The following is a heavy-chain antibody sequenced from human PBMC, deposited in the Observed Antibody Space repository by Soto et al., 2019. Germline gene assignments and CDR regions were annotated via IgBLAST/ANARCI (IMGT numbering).Heavy chain of an antibody. CDR3: ARVPDV. Sequence: TLSLTCAVSGGSISSGGYSWTWIRQPPWKGLEWIGYIYHSGSTYYNPSLKSRVTILVDRSKNQFSLKLNSVTAADMAVYYCARVPDVWGQGTTVTVSS. CDR2: IYHSGST. V-gene: IGHV4-30-2*01. CDR1: GGSISSGGYS. J-gene: IGHJ6*02.